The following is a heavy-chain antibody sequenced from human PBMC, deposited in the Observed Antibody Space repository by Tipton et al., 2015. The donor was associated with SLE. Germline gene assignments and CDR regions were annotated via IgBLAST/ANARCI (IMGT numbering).Heavy chain of an antibody. CDR2: ISGSGART. CDR1: GFTFSSYA. V-gene: IGHV3-23*01. CDR3: AKDFRPYIVVVVAAPGGFDY. J-gene: IGHJ4*02. Sequence: SLRLSCAASGFTFSSYAMSWVRQAPGKGLEGVSVISGSGARTYYADSVKGRFTISRDNSKNTLYLQMNSLRAEDTAVYYCAKDFRPYIVVVVAAPGGFDYWGQGTLVTVSS. D-gene: IGHD2-15*01.